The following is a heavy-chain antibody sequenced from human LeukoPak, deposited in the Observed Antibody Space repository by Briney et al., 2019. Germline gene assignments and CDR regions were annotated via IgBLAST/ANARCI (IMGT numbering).Heavy chain of an antibody. Sequence: PGRSLRLSCAASGFTFSSYAIHWVRQAPGKGLEWVAVISYDGSNKYYADSVKGRFTISRDNSKNTLYLQMNSLRAEDTAVYYCAKDIVVVPAAPLFDYWGQGTLVTVSS. CDR2: ISYDGSNK. J-gene: IGHJ4*02. D-gene: IGHD2-2*01. V-gene: IGHV3-30-3*01. CDR1: GFTFSSYA. CDR3: AKDIVVVPAAPLFDY.